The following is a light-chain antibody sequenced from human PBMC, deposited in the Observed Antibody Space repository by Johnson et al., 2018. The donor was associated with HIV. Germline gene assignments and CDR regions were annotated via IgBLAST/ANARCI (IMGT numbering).Light chain of an antibody. J-gene: IGLJ1*01. CDR3: GTWDTSLGAHYV. V-gene: IGLV1-51*01. Sequence: QSVLTQPPSVSAAPGQKVTISCSGSSSNIGNNYVSWYQQLPGTAPKLLIYDNNKRPSGISDRFSDSQSGTSATLAITGLQTGDEPDYYCGTWDTSLGAHYVFGTGTKITVL. CDR1: SSNIGNNY. CDR2: DNN.